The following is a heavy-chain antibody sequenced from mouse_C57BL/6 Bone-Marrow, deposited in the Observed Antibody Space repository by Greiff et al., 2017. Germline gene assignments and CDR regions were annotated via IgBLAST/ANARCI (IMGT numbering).Heavy chain of an antibody. V-gene: IGHV1-64*01. Sequence: QVHVKQSGAELVKPGASVKLSCKASGYTFTSYWMHWVKQRPGQGLEWIGMIHPNSGSTNYNEKFKSKATLTVDKSSSTAYMQLSSLTSEDSAVYYCARGDYSNFFDYWGQGTTLTVSS. CDR2: IHPNSGST. CDR1: GYTFTSYW. D-gene: IGHD2-5*01. J-gene: IGHJ2*01. CDR3: ARGDYSNFFDY.